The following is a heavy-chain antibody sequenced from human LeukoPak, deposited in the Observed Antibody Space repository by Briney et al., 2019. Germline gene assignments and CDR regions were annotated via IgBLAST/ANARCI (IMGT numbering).Heavy chain of an antibody. CDR3: ARDAFGGTLGVVIQNDAFDI. Sequence: NASETLSLTCTVSGVSISSSSYDWGWVRQPPGKGLEWIGSMYYSGSIYYNPSLKSRFTISVDTSNNQFSLKLSSVTAADTAVYYCARDAFGGTLGVVIQNDAFDIWGQGTMVTVSS. V-gene: IGHV4-39*07. J-gene: IGHJ3*02. D-gene: IGHD3-3*01. CDR1: GVSISSSSYD. CDR2: MYYSGSI.